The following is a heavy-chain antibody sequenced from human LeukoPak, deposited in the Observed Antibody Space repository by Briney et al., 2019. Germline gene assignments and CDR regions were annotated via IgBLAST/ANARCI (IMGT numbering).Heavy chain of an antibody. Sequence: PGGSLRLSCSASGFTFSTYSMHWVRQAPGQGLEYISAITSSGDNTYYADSVKGRFTISRDNSKNTLYLQMSSLRAEDTAMYYCVKNQVGGTWDYWGQGTLVTVCS. CDR3: VKNQVGGTWDY. CDR2: ITSSGDNT. J-gene: IGHJ4*02. D-gene: IGHD1-26*01. V-gene: IGHV3-64D*09. CDR1: GFTFSTYS.